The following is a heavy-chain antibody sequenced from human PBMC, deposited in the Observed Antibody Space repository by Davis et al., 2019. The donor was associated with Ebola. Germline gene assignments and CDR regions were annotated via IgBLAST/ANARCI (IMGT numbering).Heavy chain of an antibody. CDR3: ARVGRATVTRSDAFDI. J-gene: IGHJ3*02. Sequence: GESLKISCAASGFTFSSYSMNWVRQAPGKGLEWVSSISSSSSYIYYADSVKGRFTISRDNAKNSLYLQMNSLRAEDTAVYYCARVGRATVTRSDAFDIWGQGTMVTVSS. CDR1: GFTFSSYS. CDR2: ISSSSSYI. V-gene: IGHV3-21*01. D-gene: IGHD4-17*01.